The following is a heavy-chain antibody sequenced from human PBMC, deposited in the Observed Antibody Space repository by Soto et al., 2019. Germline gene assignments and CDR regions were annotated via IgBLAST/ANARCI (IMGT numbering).Heavy chain of an antibody. CDR1: GESMSNTAYY. J-gene: IGHJ4*02. CDR2: IFYTGSA. V-gene: IGHV4-39*01. Sequence: QLQLQESGPGLVKPSETLSLTCNVSGESMSNTAYYWGWIRQTPGKGLEWIGSIFYTGSAYYNSSLKSRVTISVDTSKNQFSLKLLSVAAADTAIYYRARLKSTYSGSYYGGGFFDYWGQGSLVTVSS. CDR3: ARLKSTYSGSYYGGGFFDY. D-gene: IGHD1-26*01.